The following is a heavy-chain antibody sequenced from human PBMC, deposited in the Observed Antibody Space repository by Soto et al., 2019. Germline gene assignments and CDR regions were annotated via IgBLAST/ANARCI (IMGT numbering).Heavy chain of an antibody. CDR3: ETLPPRVVASLLPIPT. Sequence: VQLRQSGPGLVKPSGTLSLTCAVSGGSISSSNWWTWVRQAPGKGQEWIGEIYHSGNTYYNPSLKGRVIITVDKSNNQFSLKLNSVTAADTAVYYCETLPPRVVASLLPIPTWGQGTLVTVSS. CDR2: IYHSGNT. V-gene: IGHV4-4*02. CDR1: GGSISSSNW. J-gene: IGHJ5*02. D-gene: IGHD1-26*01.